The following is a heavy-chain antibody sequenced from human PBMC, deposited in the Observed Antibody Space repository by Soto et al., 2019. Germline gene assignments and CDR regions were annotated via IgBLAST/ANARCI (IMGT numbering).Heavy chain of an antibody. Sequence: EVQLLESGGGLVQPGGSLRLSCAASGFTFSSYAMSWVRQAPGKGLEWVSAISGSGGSTYYADSVKGRFTITRDNSKNTLYLQMNSLRAEDTAVYYCAKGGVATSGGDYYYGMDVWGQGNTDTVSS. J-gene: IGHJ6*02. CDR3: AKGGVATSGGDYYYGMDV. V-gene: IGHV3-23*01. CDR2: ISGSGGST. CDR1: GFTFSSYA. D-gene: IGHD5-12*01.